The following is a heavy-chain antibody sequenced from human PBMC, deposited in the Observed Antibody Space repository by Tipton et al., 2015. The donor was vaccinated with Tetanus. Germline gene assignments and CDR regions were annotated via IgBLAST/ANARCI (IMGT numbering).Heavy chain of an antibody. CDR2: IYYSGSP. V-gene: IGHV4-59*01. Sequence: TLSLTCTVSGGSISSYYWSWIRQPPGKGLEWIGYIYYSGSPNYNPSLKSRVTISVDTSKNKFSLKLSSVTAADTAVYYCARGGRYPFGVQGWFDPWGQGTLVPVSS. D-gene: IGHD3-16*02. CDR1: GGSISSYY. CDR3: ARGGRYPFGVQGWFDP. J-gene: IGHJ5*02.